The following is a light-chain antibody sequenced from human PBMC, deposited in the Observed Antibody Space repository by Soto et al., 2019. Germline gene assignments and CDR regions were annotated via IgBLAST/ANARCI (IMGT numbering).Light chain of an antibody. J-gene: IGLJ2*01. Sequence: QSALTQPRSVSGSPGQSLTISCTGTSSDVGGYNYVSWYQQHPGKAPKLMIYDVSKRPSGVPDRFSGSKSGNTASLTISGLQAEDEADYYCCSYAASYTYVVFGGGTKVTVL. CDR3: CSYAASYTYVV. CDR1: SSDVGGYNY. V-gene: IGLV2-11*01. CDR2: DVS.